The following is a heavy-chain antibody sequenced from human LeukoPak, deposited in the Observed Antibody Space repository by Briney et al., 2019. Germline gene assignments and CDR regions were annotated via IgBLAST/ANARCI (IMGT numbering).Heavy chain of an antibody. Sequence: SETLSLTCSVSGASVTMGSYYWAWIRQPPGKGLEWIGTFHFSGSTYYNPSLKSRVTISVDTSKNQFSLKLSSVTAADTAVYYCARRSTYGSGIDYWGQGTLVTVSS. CDR2: FHFSGST. D-gene: IGHD3-10*01. CDR1: GASVTMGSYY. CDR3: ARRSTYGSGIDY. V-gene: IGHV4-39*01. J-gene: IGHJ4*02.